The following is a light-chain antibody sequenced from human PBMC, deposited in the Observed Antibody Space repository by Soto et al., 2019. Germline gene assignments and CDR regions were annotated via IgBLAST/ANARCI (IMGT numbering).Light chain of an antibody. J-gene: IGKJ1*01. Sequence: DIQLTQSPSTLAASVGDRVIITCRVSQSINRWLSWYQQKPGKAPKLLIHAASSLERGVPLRFRGSGSGTEFALTITSLQDEDIATYYCQQYETYFRTFGEGTKVDIK. V-gene: IGKV1-5*03. CDR3: QQYETYFRT. CDR2: AAS. CDR1: QSINRW.